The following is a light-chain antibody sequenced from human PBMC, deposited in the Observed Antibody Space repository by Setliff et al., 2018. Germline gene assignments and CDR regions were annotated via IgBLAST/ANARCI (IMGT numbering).Light chain of an antibody. CDR3: SSYAGSNNYV. Sequence: QSALTQPPSASGPPGQSVTISCTGTSSDVGGYNYVSWYQQHPGKAPKLMIYEVSKQPSGVPDRLSGSKSGNTASLTVSGLQAEDEADYYCSSYAGSNNYVFGTGTRSPS. V-gene: IGLV2-8*01. J-gene: IGLJ1*01. CDR2: EVS. CDR1: SSDVGGYNY.